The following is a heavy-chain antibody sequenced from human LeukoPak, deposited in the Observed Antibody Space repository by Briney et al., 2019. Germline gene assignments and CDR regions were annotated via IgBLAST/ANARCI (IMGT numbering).Heavy chain of an antibody. CDR1: GFTFSTYG. J-gene: IGHJ4*02. CDR2: ISYDGSDE. D-gene: IGHD3-10*01. V-gene: IGHV3-30*03. Sequence: GGSLRLSCAASGFTFSTYGRHWVRQAPGKGLEWVAIISYDGSDEYYADSVKGRFTISRDNSKNTLSLQMNSLTAEDAAVYYCVASSGSYHYWGQGTLVTVSS. CDR3: VASSGSYHY.